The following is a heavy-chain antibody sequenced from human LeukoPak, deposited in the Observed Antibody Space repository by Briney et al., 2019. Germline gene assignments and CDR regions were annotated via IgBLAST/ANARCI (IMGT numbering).Heavy chain of an antibody. J-gene: IGHJ3*02. V-gene: IGHV3-23*01. Sequence: ETLSLTCTVSGGSISSYYWSWVRQAPGKGLEWVSAISGSGGSTYYADSVKGRFTISRDNSKNTLYLQMNSLRAEDTAVYYCAKPARSDAFDIWGQGTMVTVSS. CDR1: GGSISSYY. D-gene: IGHD1-14*01. CDR3: AKPARSDAFDI. CDR2: ISGSGGST.